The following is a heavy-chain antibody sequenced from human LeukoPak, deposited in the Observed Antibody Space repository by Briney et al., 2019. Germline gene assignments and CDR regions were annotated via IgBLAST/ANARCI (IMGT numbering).Heavy chain of an antibody. CDR2: IKQDGSEK. J-gene: IGHJ4*02. D-gene: IGHD2-15*01. CDR1: GFTFSSYW. CDR3: ARRDCSGGSCYLDY. Sequence: GSLRLSCAASGFTFSSYWMSWVRQAPGKGLEWVANIKQDGSEKYYVDSVKGRFTIFRDNAKNSLYLQMNSLRAEDTAVYYCARRDCSGGSCYLDYWGQGTLVTVSS. V-gene: IGHV3-7*03.